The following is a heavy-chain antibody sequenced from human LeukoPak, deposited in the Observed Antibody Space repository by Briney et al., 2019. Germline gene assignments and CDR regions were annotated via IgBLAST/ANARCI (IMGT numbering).Heavy chain of an antibody. Sequence: GGSLRLSCAASGFTFDDYTMHWVRQAPGKGLEWVSLISWDGGSAYYADSVKGRFTISRDNSKNSLYLQMNSLRTEDTALYYCAKGYYYYMDVWGEGTTVTVSS. V-gene: IGHV3-43*01. CDR2: ISWDGGSA. CDR3: AKGYYYYMDV. CDR1: GFTFDDYT. J-gene: IGHJ6*03.